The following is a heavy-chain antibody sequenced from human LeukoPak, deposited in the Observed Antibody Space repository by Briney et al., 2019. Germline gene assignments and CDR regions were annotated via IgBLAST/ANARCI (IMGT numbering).Heavy chain of an antibody. D-gene: IGHD4/OR15-4a*01. CDR3: ARRAGAYSHPYDY. V-gene: IGHV3-53*01. CDR2: IYSDNT. J-gene: IGHJ4*02. Sequence: GGSLRLSCTVSGFTVSSNSMSWVRQAPGKGLEWVSFIYSDNTHYSYSVKCRFTISRDNSKNPLYLQMNSLSAEDTAVYYCARRAGAYSHPYDYRGQGTLVTVSS. CDR1: GFTVSSNS.